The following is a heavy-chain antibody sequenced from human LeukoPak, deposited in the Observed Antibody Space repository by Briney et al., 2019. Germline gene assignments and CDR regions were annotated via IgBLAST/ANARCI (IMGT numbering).Heavy chain of an antibody. D-gene: IGHD5-18*01. J-gene: IGHJ4*02. V-gene: IGHV4-59*01. CDR3: AREYSYGRLYY. Sequence: PSETLSLTCTASGGSISSYYWSWIRQPPGKGLEWIGYIYYSGSTNYNPSLKSRVTISVDTSKNQFSLKLSSVTAADTAVYYCAREYSYGRLYYWGEGTLVTVSS. CDR2: IYYSGST. CDR1: GGSISSYY.